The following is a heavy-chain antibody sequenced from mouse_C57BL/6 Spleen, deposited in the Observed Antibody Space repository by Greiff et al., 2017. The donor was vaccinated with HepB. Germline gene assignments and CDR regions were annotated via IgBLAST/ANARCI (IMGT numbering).Heavy chain of an antibody. CDR1: GYSITSGYY. CDR2: ISYDGSN. J-gene: IGHJ2*01. CDR3: ARGDYDYDGYYFDY. Sequence: EVQRVESGPGLVKPSQSLSLTCSVTGYSITSGYYWNWIRQFPGNKLEWMGYISYDGSNNYNPSLKNRISITRDTSKNQFFLKLNSVTTEDTATYYCARGDYDYDGYYFDYWGQGTTLTVSS. V-gene: IGHV3-6*01. D-gene: IGHD2-4*01.